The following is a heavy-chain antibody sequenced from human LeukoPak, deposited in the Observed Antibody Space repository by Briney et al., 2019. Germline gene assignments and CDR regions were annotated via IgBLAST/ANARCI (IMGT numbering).Heavy chain of an antibody. J-gene: IGHJ5*02. V-gene: IGHV4-59*01. Sequence: SETLSLTCTVSGGSISSYYWSWIRQPPGQGLEWVGYIYYSGSTNYNPSLKSRVTISVDTSKNHFCLKLSSVTAADTAGYYCASSLLWFGESWFDPWGQGTLVTVSS. CDR2: IYYSGST. CDR3: ASSLLWFGESWFDP. D-gene: IGHD3-10*01. CDR1: GGSISSYY.